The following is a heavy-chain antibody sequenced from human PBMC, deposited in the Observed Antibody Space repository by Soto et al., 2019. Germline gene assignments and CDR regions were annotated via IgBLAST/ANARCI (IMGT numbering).Heavy chain of an antibody. V-gene: IGHV4-30-4*01. CDR2: IYYSGST. CDR1: DFYISSGYYY. D-gene: IGHD5-12*01. CDR3: ARAGVATIYPGNNWFDP. J-gene: IGHJ5*02. Sequence: SETMSLTYTFSDFYISSGYYYLSWISQPPGKGLEWIGYIYYSGSTYYNPSLKSRVTISVDTSKNQFSLNLSSVTAADTAMYYCARAGVATIYPGNNWFDPWGQGTLVTVSS.